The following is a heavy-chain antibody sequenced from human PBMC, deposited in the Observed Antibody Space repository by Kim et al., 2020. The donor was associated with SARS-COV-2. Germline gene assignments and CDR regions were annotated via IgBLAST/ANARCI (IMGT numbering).Heavy chain of an antibody. CDR2: IYYSGST. Sequence: SETLSLTCTVSGGSISSGGYYWSWIRQYPGKGLEWIGYIYYSGSTYYNPSLKSRVTISVDTSKNQFSLKLSSVTAADTAVYYCARGRYNGDTNWFDPWGQGTLVTVSS. V-gene: IGHV4-31*03. J-gene: IGHJ5*02. D-gene: IGHD1-20*01. CDR3: ARGRYNGDTNWFDP. CDR1: GGSISSGGYY.